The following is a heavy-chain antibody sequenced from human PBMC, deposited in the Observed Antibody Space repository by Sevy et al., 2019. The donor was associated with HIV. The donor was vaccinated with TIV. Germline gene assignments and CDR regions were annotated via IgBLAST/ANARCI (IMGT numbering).Heavy chain of an antibody. Sequence: GGSLRLSCSASGFTFSSYALLWVRQAPGKGLEWMSLISYDGRNKYYSDSVKGRFAISRDESKTTLFLQMESLRTEDTAIYYCARVGVSDCTDDCYHRFDYWGRGTLVTVSS. D-gene: IGHD2-21*02. CDR1: GFTFSSYA. V-gene: IGHV3-30*09. J-gene: IGHJ4*02. CDR3: ARVGVSDCTDDCYHRFDY. CDR2: ISYDGRNK.